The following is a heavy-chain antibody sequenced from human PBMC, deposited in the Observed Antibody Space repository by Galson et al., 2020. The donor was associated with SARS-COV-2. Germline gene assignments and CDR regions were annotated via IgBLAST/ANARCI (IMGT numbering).Heavy chain of an antibody. D-gene: IGHD2-15*01. CDR3: AGEQVLARGSDLTWFEP. J-gene: IGHJ5*02. Sequence: GESLKISCKASGYTFDNYNINWVRQAPGQGLEWMGWIGLYTAGTHYAQKFQDRVTMTTDTSTNTVSMELKSLRSDDTAVYYCAGEQVLARGSDLTWFEPWGQGTLVTVSS. CDR1: GYTFDNYN. CDR2: IGLYTAGT. V-gene: IGHV1-18*01.